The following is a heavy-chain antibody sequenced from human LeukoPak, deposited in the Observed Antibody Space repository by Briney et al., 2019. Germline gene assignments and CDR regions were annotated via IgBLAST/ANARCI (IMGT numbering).Heavy chain of an antibody. V-gene: IGHV4-61*09. J-gene: IGHJ6*03. D-gene: IGHD6-13*01. CDR2: IYRSGST. CDR1: GGSISSGSYY. CDR3: AREEVYSSSWYFGYYYYYYYTDV. Sequence: PSETLSLTCTVSGGSISSGSYYWSWIRQPAGKRLEWIGHIYRSGSTNYNPSLKSRVTISVDTSKNQFSLKLSSVTAADTAVYYCAREEVYSSSWYFGYYYYYYYTDVWGKGTTVTISS.